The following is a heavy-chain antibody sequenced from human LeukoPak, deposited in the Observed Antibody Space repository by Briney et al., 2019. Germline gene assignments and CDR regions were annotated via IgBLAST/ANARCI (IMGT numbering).Heavy chain of an antibody. V-gene: IGHV3-21*01. D-gene: IGHD2-2*01. CDR3: ARWVCSSTSCFYFDY. CDR2: ISNSSTYI. Sequence: KAGGSLRLSCAASGFTFSGYTMTWVRQAPGKGLEWVSSISNSSTYIYYADSVKGRFTISRDNVQNSLSLQMNSLRAEDTAVYYCARWVCSSTSCFYFDYWGQGSLVVVSS. CDR1: GFTFSGYT. J-gene: IGHJ4*02.